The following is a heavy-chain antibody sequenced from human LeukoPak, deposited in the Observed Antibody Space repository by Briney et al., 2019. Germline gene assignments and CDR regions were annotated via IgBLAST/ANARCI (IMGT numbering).Heavy chain of an antibody. Sequence: GGSLRLSCAASGFTFEDYAMHWVRQGPGKGLEWVSLISGNDNNIYYADSVKGRFTISRDNSKNSLYLQMNSLRTEDTALYYCAKDLPQYYDFWSGYYGGFDYWGQGTLVTVSS. D-gene: IGHD3-3*01. CDR3: AKDLPQYYDFWSGYYGGFDY. CDR1: GFTFEDYA. V-gene: IGHV3-43*02. CDR2: ISGNDNNI. J-gene: IGHJ4*02.